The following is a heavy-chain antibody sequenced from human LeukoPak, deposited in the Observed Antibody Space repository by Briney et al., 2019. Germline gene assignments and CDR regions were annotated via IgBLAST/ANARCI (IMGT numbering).Heavy chain of an antibody. CDR2: IYHSGST. CDR3: ARTKSYSSSWYSV. CDR1: SGCISSSNW. V-gene: IGHV4-4*02. J-gene: IGHJ4*02. D-gene: IGHD6-13*01. Sequence: SRTLSLTCAVSSGCISSSNWWSWVRQPPGKGLEWIGEIYHSGSTNYNPSLKSRVTISVDKSKNHFSLKLSSVTAADTAVYYCARTKSYSSSWYSVWGQGTLVTVSS.